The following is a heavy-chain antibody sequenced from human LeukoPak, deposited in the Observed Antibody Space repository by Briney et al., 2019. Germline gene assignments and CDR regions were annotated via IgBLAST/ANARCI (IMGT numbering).Heavy chain of an antibody. Sequence: PSETLSLTCTVSGGFISSYYWSWIRQPPGKGLEWIGYIYYSGSTNYNPSLKSRVTISVDTSKNQLSLKVTSVTAADTAVYYCARRPVSYYGSGRLFYYYYMDVWGKGTTVTISS. V-gene: IGHV4-59*01. J-gene: IGHJ6*03. CDR1: GGFISSYY. CDR2: IYYSGST. CDR3: ARRPVSYYGSGRLFYYYYMDV. D-gene: IGHD3-10*01.